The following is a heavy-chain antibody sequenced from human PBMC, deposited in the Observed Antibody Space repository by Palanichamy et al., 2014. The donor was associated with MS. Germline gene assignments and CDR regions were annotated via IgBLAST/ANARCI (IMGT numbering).Heavy chain of an antibody. V-gene: IGHV4-34*02. CDR3: SRGLDYAKSGDN. CDR1: AGSFGEYY. D-gene: IGHD4-17*01. J-gene: IGHJ4*02. Sequence: QVQPQQWGARLLKPSETLSLTCGVPAGSFGEYYWTWIRQPPGKGLEWIGEIHPSGITNYNPSLESRVILSGDSSNNHFSLKLTSLTAADTAVYYCSRGLDYAKSGDNWGQGVLVTV. CDR2: IHPSGIT.